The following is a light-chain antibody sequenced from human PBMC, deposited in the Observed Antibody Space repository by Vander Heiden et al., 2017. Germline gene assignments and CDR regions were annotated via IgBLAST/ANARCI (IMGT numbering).Light chain of an antibody. CDR3: AACDDSLNGPNVV. CDR1: SSNLGSNT. CDR2: SNN. J-gene: IGLJ2*01. V-gene: IGLV1-44*01. Sequence: QSVLTQPPSASGTPGQRVTISCSGSSSNLGSNTVHWYQQLPGTAPKPPTYSNNLRPSGVRDRFSGAKAGSSASLARGGLQSEDEANYYSAACDDSLNGPNVVFGGGPEMTVL.